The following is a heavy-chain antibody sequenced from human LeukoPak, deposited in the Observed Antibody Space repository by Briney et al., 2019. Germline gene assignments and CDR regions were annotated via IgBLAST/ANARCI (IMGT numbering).Heavy chain of an antibody. Sequence: LETLSLTCTVSGGSISSSSYYWGWIRQPPGKGLEWIGSIYYSGSTYYNPSLKSRVTISVDTSKNQFSLKLSSVTAADTAVYYCARAVRYYDFWSGYYTPPGYYYMNVWGKGTTVTVSS. CDR1: GGSISSSSYY. CDR2: IYYSGST. V-gene: IGHV4-39*07. CDR3: ARAVRYYDFWSGYYTPPGYYYMNV. D-gene: IGHD3-3*01. J-gene: IGHJ6*03.